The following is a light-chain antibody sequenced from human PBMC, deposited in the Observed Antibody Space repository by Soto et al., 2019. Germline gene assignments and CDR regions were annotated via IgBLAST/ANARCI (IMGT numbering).Light chain of an antibody. Sequence: QSALTQPASVTGSPGQSITISCTGTSSDVGSYNLVSWYQQHPGSAPKVMIFEVNKRPSGISNRVSGSKSDNTASLTISGLQAEDEADYYCSSYANPSIVFGGGTQLTVL. CDR1: SSDVGSYNL. V-gene: IGLV2-23*02. CDR2: EVN. CDR3: SSYANPSIV. J-gene: IGLJ2*01.